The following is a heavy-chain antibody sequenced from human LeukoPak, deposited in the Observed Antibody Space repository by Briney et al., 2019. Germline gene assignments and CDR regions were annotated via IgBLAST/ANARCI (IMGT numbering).Heavy chain of an antibody. CDR2: IYPGDSDT. Sequence: GESLKISCKGSGYSFTSYWIGWVRQMPGKGLEWMGIIYPGDSDTRYSPSFQGQVTISADKSISTAYLQWSSLKASDTAMYYCAGQLEGYSYGFVARDYWGQGTLVTVSS. V-gene: IGHV5-51*01. CDR3: AGQLEGYSYGFVARDY. J-gene: IGHJ4*02. D-gene: IGHD5-18*01. CDR1: GYSFTSYW.